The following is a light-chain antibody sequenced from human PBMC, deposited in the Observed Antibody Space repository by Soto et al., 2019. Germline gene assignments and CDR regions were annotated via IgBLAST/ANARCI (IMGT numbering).Light chain of an antibody. CDR2: EVR. CDR1: TNDIGGYNY. CDR3: CSYTISATLV. J-gene: IGLJ3*02. Sequence: QPVLTQPASVSGSPGQSITISCSGTTNDIGGYNYVSWYQHHPGKVPKVLIYEVRNRPSGVSNRFSGSKSGNTASLTISGLQAEDEADYYCCSYTISATLVFGGGTKVTV. V-gene: IGLV2-14*01.